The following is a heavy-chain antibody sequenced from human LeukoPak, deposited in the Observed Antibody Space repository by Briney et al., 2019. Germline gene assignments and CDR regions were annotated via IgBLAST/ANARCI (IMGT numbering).Heavy chain of an antibody. Sequence: SETLSLTCAVSGGSISSGGYSWSWIRQPPGKGLEWIGYIYHSGSTYYNPSLKSRVTISVDRSKNQFSLKLSSVTAADTAVYYCARARGGDYFDYWGQGTLVTVSS. J-gene: IGHJ4*02. CDR2: IYHSGST. V-gene: IGHV4-30-2*01. CDR3: ARARGGDYFDY. CDR1: GGSISSGGYS. D-gene: IGHD3-16*01.